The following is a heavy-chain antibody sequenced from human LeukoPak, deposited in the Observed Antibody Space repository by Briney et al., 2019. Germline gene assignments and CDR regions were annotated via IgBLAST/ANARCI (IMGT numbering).Heavy chain of an antibody. CDR3: ASFTSGGYYEFDY. Sequence: SETLSLTCTVSGGSISSSTDFWGWIRQPTGKGQEWIGTIYYSGSTYYNPSLKSRVTISVDSSKNQFSLKLSSVTAADTAVYYCASFTSGGYYEFDYWGQGTLVTVSS. CDR2: IYYSGST. CDR1: GGSISSSTDF. J-gene: IGHJ4*02. V-gene: IGHV4-39*07. D-gene: IGHD1-26*01.